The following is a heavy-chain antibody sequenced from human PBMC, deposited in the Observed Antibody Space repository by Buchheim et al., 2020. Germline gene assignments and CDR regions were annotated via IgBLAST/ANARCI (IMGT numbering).Heavy chain of an antibody. CDR3: ARDWKRVTGATHYGMDV. CDR1: GLRFSDYY. J-gene: IGHJ6*02. V-gene: IGHV3-11*06. D-gene: IGHD4-11*01. CDR2: ISGSSGDT. Sequence: QVQLMESGGGLVKPGGSLRLSCAASGLRFSDYYMSWIRQAPGKGPEWVAYISGSSGDTNYADSVKGRFTISRDNGKNSLYLQMNSLRAEDTALYYCARDWKRVTGATHYGMDVWGQGTT.